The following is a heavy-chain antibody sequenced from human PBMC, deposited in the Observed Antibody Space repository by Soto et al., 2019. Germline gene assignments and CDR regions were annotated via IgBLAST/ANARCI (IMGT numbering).Heavy chain of an antibody. J-gene: IGHJ3*02. V-gene: IGHV3-23*01. CDR3: AKADYYGSGRYDGFDI. Sequence: EVQLLESGGGLVQPGGSLRLSCAASGFTFSSYAMSWVRQAPGKGLEWVSAISGSGGSTYYADAVKCRFTISRDNSKNTLYLQMNSLRAEDTAVYYCAKADYYGSGRYDGFDIWGQGTMVTVSS. CDR2: ISGSGGST. CDR1: GFTFSSYA. D-gene: IGHD3-10*01.